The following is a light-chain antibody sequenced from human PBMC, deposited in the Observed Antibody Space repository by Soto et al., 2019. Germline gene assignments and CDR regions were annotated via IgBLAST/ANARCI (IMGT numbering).Light chain of an antibody. CDR1: QSVSYY. V-gene: IGKV3-15*01. CDR2: DAS. J-gene: IGKJ4*02. CDR3: QQNKDRIRR. Sequence: SVSPGARVTFSCRASQSVSYYLAWYQQKPGQAPRLLIYDASTRATGAPVRFSGSGSGTEFTLTISSLQPEDFGVYCCQQNKDRIRRFGEGSKVEIK.